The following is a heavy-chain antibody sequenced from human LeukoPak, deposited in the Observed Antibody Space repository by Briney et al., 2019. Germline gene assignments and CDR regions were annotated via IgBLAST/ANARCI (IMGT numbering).Heavy chain of an antibody. D-gene: IGHD1-26*01. Sequence: SETLSLTCAVYGGSFSGYYWSWIRQPPGKGLEWIGEINHSGSTNYNPSLKSRVTISVDTSKNQFSLKLSSVTAADTAVYYCARGGIVGSPGAFDIWGQGTMVTVSS. V-gene: IGHV4-34*01. J-gene: IGHJ3*02. CDR3: ARGGIVGSPGAFDI. CDR2: INHSGST. CDR1: GGSFSGYY.